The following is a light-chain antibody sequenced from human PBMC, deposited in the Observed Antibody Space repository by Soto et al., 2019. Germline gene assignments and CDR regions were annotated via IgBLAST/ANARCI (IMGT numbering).Light chain of an antibody. V-gene: IGKV3-20*01. CDR1: QSVSNNY. Sequence: EIVLTQSPGTLSLSPGERATLSCRASQSVSNNYLAWYQQKPSQAPRLLISGASNRATGIPDRFSGSGSGTDFTLAISRLEPEDFAVYYCQQYGTSPFTFGPGTKVDLK. CDR3: QQYGTSPFT. CDR2: GAS. J-gene: IGKJ3*01.